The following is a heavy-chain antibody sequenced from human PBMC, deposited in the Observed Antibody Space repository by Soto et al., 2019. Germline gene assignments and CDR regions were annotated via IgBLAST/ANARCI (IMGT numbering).Heavy chain of an antibody. CDR1: GSGFSALA. V-gene: IGHV3-30-3*01. CDR2: VFNDESTI. D-gene: IGHD3-22*01. J-gene: IGHJ4*02. CDR3: ATGAAYYYDTSRY. Sequence: QVQLVESGGGVVQPGRSLRLSCTASGSGFSALAMHRIRQPPGKGLERVAVVFNDESTISYADSVKGRFTISRDNSRNTLYLQMTSLRLEDTALYYCATGAAYYYDTSRYWGRGTLVTVSS.